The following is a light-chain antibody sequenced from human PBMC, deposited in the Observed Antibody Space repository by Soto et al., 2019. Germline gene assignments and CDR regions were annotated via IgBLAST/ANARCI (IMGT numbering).Light chain of an antibody. Sequence: EIVMTQSPATLSVSPGERATLSCRASQSVFSSLAWYQQRPGQAPRLLIYGSATRATGIPDRISGRGSGTEFTLTIRSLQAKDVEDYYCQQYHSCPAFGQATKVEIK. CDR2: GSA. J-gene: IGKJ1*01. V-gene: IGKV3-15*01. CDR3: QQYHSCPA. CDR1: QSVFSS.